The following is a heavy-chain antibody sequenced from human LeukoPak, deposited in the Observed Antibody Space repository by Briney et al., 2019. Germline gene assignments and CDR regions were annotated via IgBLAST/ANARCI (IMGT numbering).Heavy chain of an antibody. CDR3: AKGGAVQLWLLPDF. CDR2: ISSGGNST. Sequence: GGSLRLSCAASGFTFSSYSMNWVRQAPGKGLEWVSSISSGGNSTYYAGSVKGRFTISRDNSKNTLYLQMNSLRAEDTALYYCAKGGAVQLWLLPDFWGQGTLVTVSS. D-gene: IGHD1-1*01. CDR1: GFTFSSYS. J-gene: IGHJ4*02. V-gene: IGHV3-23*01.